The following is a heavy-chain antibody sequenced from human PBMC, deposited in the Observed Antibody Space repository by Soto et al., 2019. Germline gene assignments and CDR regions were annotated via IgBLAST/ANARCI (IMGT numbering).Heavy chain of an antibody. D-gene: IGHD1-26*01. CDR3: ARAYTTRGRILQFYGMDV. V-gene: IGHV4-61*08. CDR1: GCSISSGGYY. J-gene: IGHJ6*02. CDR2: IYYSGST. Sequence: SETLSLTCTVSGCSISSGGYYWSWIRQHPRKGLEWIGYIYYSGSTNYNPSLKSRVTISVDTSKNQFSLKLSSVTAADTAVYYCARAYTTRGRILQFYGMDVWGQGTTVTVSS.